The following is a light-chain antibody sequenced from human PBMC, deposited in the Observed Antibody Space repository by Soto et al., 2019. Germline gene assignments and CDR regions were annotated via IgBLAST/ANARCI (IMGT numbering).Light chain of an antibody. CDR1: NSDVGSYNL. CDR3: SSYTSSLYV. CDR2: EVS. V-gene: IGLV2-14*02. J-gene: IGLJ1*01. Sequence: QSVLTQPASVSGSPRQSITISCTGTNSDVGSYNLVSWFQQHPGKAPKLMIYEVSNRPSGVSNRFSGSKSGNTASLTISGLQAEDEADYYCSSYTSSLYVFGTGTKVTVL.